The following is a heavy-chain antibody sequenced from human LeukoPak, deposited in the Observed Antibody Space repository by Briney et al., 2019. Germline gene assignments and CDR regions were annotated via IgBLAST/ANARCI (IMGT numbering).Heavy chain of an antibody. V-gene: IGHV3-30*18. CDR3: AKNPPDDSSGYWFFDY. CDR2: ISYDGSNK. J-gene: IGHJ4*02. D-gene: IGHD3-22*01. CDR1: GFTFSSYG. Sequence: GGSLRLSCAASGFTFSSYGMPWVRQAPGKGLEWVAVISYDGSNKYYADSVKGRFTISRDNSKNTLYLQMNSLRAEDTAVYYCAKNPPDDSSGYWFFDYWGQGTLVTVSS.